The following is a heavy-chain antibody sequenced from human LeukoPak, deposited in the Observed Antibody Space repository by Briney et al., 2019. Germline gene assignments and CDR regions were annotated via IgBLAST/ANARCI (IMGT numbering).Heavy chain of an antibody. Sequence: SETLSLTCTVSGGSISSYYWSWIRQPPGKGLEWIGYINYSGSTNYNPSLKSRVTMSVDTSKNQFSLKLSSVTAADTAVYYCARDRDSSGLRDFDLWGRGTLVTVSA. V-gene: IGHV4-59*01. CDR3: ARDRDSSGLRDFDL. D-gene: IGHD3-22*01. CDR1: GGSISSYY. CDR2: INYSGST. J-gene: IGHJ2*01.